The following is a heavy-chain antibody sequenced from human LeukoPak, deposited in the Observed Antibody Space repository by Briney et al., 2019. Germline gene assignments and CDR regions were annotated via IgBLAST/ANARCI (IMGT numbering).Heavy chain of an antibody. J-gene: IGHJ4*02. Sequence: GGSLRLSCAASGFTFSSYGMHWVRQAPGKGLEWVAFIRYDGSNRYYADSVKGRFTISRDNSKNTLYLQMNSLRAEDTAVYYCARNRNYYDSSGPVDYWGQGTLVTVSS. V-gene: IGHV3-30*02. CDR1: GFTFSSYG. CDR2: IRYDGSNR. CDR3: ARNRNYYDSSGPVDY. D-gene: IGHD3-22*01.